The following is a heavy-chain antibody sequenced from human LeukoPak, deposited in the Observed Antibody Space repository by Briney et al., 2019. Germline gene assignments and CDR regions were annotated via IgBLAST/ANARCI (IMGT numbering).Heavy chain of an antibody. CDR1: GGSFSGYY. J-gene: IGHJ4*02. Sequence: SETLSLTCAVYGGSFSGYYWSWIRQPPGKGLEWIGEINHSGSTNYNPSLKSRVTISVDTSKNQFSLKLSSVTAGDTAVYYCARVRRPLLRFLEWFFFDYWGQGTLVTVSS. V-gene: IGHV4-34*01. D-gene: IGHD3-3*01. CDR2: INHSGST. CDR3: ARVRRPLLRFLEWFFFDY.